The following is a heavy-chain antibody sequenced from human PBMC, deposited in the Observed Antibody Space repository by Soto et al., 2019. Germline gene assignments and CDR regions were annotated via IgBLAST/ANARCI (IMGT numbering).Heavy chain of an antibody. V-gene: IGHV4-4*02. Sequence: QVQLKESGPGLVTPWGTLSLTCAVSGDSVSNGNWWCWVRQPPGRGLEWVGEIHQSGDTNYNPSLKSRVIVSADRSNNQYSLRLNSVTAADTAMYYCATRTSVFGIVTFYWGQGILVTVSS. CDR3: ATRTSVFGIVTFY. CDR1: GDSVSNGNW. D-gene: IGHD3-16*01. J-gene: IGHJ4*02. CDR2: IHQSGDT.